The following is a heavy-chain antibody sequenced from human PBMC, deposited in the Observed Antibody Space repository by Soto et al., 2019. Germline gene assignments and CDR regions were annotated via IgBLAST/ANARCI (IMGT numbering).Heavy chain of an antibody. CDR2: INHSGST. CDR1: GESFSGYY. CDR3: ARDLNSGGSWGESDY. V-gene: IGHV4-34*01. J-gene: IGHJ4*02. Sequence: SETLSLTCAVYGESFSGYYWSWIRQAPGKGLEWIGEINHSGSTNYNPSLKSRVTISVDTSKNQFSLKLNSVTGADTAVYYCARDLNSGGSWGESDYWGQGTLVTVSS. D-gene: IGHD2-15*01.